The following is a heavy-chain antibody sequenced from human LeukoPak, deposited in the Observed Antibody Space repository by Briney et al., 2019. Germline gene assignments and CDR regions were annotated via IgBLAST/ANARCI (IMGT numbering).Heavy chain of an antibody. D-gene: IGHD6-19*01. CDR1: GGSFSGYY. J-gene: IGHJ4*02. V-gene: IGHV4-59*08. Sequence: SETLSLTCAVYGGSFSGYYWSWIRQPPGKGLEWIGYMYYSGSTNYNPSLKSRVTISVDTSKNQFSLKLSSVTAADTAVYYCARRGYSSGYFYFDYWGRGTLVTVSS. CDR2: MYYSGST. CDR3: ARRGYSSGYFYFDY.